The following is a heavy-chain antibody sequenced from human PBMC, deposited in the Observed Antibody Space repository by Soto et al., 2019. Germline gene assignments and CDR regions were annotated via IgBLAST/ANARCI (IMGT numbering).Heavy chain of an antibody. D-gene: IGHD3-3*01. V-gene: IGHV4-59*01. CDR1: GGSISSYY. CDR2: IYYSGST. J-gene: IGHJ5*02. Sequence: SETLSLTCTVSGGSISSYYRSWIRQPPGKGLEWIGYIYYSGSTNYNPSLKSRVTISVDTSKNQFSLKLSSVTAADTAVYYCAREWWESGSNWFDPWGQGTLVTVSS. CDR3: AREWWESGSNWFDP.